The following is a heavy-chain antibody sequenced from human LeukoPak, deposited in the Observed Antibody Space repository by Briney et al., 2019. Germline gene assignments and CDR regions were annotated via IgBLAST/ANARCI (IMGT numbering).Heavy chain of an antibody. V-gene: IGHV3-30*02. J-gene: IGHJ4*02. CDR2: IWYDGSNK. CDR1: GFTFSNYG. Sequence: GGSLRLSCAASGFTFSNYGMHWVRQAPGKGLEWVVFIWYDGSNKYYKDSVKGRFTISRDNSKNTLYLQMNSLRAEDTAMYYCAKSMGYCSSTSCYMQYYFDSWGQGTLVTVSS. D-gene: IGHD2-2*02. CDR3: AKSMGYCSSTSCYMQYYFDS.